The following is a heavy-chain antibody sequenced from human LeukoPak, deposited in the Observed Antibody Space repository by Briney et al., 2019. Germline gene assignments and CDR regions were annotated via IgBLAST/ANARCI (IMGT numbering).Heavy chain of an antibody. J-gene: IGHJ4*02. CDR2: ISSSSSYI. CDR3: ARDLKLAYYYGSGSPT. V-gene: IGHV3-21*01. CDR1: GFTFSSYS. D-gene: IGHD3-10*01. Sequence: GGSLRLSYAASGFTFSSYSMNWVRQAPGKGLEWVSSISSSSSYIYYADSVKGRFTISRDNAKNSLYLQMNSLRAEDTAVYYCARDLKLAYYYGSGSPTWGQGTLVTVSS.